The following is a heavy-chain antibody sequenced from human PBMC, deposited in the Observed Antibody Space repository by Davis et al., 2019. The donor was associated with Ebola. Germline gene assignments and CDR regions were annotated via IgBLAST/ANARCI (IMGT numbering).Heavy chain of an antibody. CDR1: GYTFISYG. CDR2: ISTFDGKT. V-gene: IGHV1-18*01. Sequence: AASVKVSCKASGYTFISYGISWVRQAPGQGPEWMGWISTFDGKTKYVQKFQGRVTMTRDKPTSTVYMELRSLRSDDTAVYYCARGLDFGDYTDYWGQGTLVTVAS. D-gene: IGHD4-17*01. CDR3: ARGLDFGDYTDY. J-gene: IGHJ4*02.